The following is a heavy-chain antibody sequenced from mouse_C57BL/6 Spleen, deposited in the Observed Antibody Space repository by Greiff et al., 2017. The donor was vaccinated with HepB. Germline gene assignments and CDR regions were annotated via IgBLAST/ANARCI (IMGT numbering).Heavy chain of an antibody. J-gene: IGHJ1*03. Sequence: EVKLVESGPGLVKPSQSLSLTCSVTGYSITSGYYWNWIRQFPGNKLEWMGYISYDGSNNYNPSLKNRISITRDTSKNQFFLKLNSVTTEDTATYYCARDSYYYGSQPWYFDVWGTGTTVTVSS. CDR2: ISYDGSN. CDR1: GYSITSGYY. V-gene: IGHV3-6*01. CDR3: ARDSYYYGSQPWYFDV. D-gene: IGHD1-1*01.